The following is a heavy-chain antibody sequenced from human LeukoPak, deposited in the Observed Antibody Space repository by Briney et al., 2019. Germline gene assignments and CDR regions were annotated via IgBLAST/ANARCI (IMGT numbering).Heavy chain of an antibody. D-gene: IGHD5-24*01. CDR1: GFSFSSFA. CDR3: ARDGYNEEDWFFDL. Sequence: PGGSLRLSCSASGFSFSSFAMHWVRQAPGKGLEYVSAVNSNGDITDYADSVKGRFTISRDNSKNTLYLQMSSLRGEDTAVYYCARDGYNEEDWFFDLWGRGILVTVSS. CDR2: VNSNGDIT. V-gene: IGHV3-64D*09. J-gene: IGHJ2*01.